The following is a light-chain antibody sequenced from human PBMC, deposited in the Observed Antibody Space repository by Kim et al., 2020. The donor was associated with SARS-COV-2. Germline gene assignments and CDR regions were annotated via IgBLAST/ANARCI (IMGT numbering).Light chain of an antibody. CDR2: GAS. CDR3: QQYNAWPPLT. J-gene: IGKJ4*01. Sequence: EIVMTQSPATLSVSPGERTTLSCRASQSVSSNLAWYQQKPGQGPRLLIYGASTRVAGLPARFSGSGSGTEFNLTISSLQSEDFAFYYCQQYNAWPPLTFGGGTKGDIK. CDR1: QSVSSN. V-gene: IGKV3-15*01.